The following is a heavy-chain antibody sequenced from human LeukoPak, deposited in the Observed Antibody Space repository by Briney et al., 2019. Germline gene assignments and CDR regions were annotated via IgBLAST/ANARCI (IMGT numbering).Heavy chain of an antibody. CDR3: AKVFDGYSLDD. D-gene: IGHD2-21*02. CDR2: ITAGGGST. Sequence: GGSLRLSCAASGFTFSSYAMNWVRQAPGKGLEWVSAITAGGGSTYYADSVKGRFTISRDNSKNTLYVQMNSLRAEDTAVYYCAKVFDGYSLDDWGQGTLVTVSS. CDR1: GFTFSSYA. J-gene: IGHJ4*02. V-gene: IGHV3-23*01.